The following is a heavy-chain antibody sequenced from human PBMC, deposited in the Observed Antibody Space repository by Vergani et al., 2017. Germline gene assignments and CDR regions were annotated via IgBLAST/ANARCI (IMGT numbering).Heavy chain of an antibody. CDR3: ASSYLGGENGNWYFDL. J-gene: IGHJ2*01. D-gene: IGHD3-16*01. CDR2: IYPGDSDT. Sequence: EVQLVQSGAEVKKPGASLKISCKCSGYSFTSYWIGWVRQMPGKGLEWMGIIYPGDSDTRYSPSFQGQVTISADKSISTAYLQWSSLKASDTAMYYCASSYLGGENGNWYFDLWGRGTLVTVSS. CDR1: GYSFTSYW. V-gene: IGHV5-51*03.